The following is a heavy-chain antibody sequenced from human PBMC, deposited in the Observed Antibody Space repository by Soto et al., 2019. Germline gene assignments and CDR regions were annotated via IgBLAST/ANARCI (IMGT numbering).Heavy chain of an antibody. CDR2: IYYSGST. J-gene: IGHJ5*02. Sequence: SETLSLTCTVSGGSISSYYWSWIRQPPGKGLEWIGYIYYSGSTNYNPSLKSRVTISVDTSKNQFSLKLSSVTAADTAVYYCARYVQWPVWRDFDPWGQGTLVTVSS. D-gene: IGHD6-19*01. CDR3: ARYVQWPVWRDFDP. V-gene: IGHV4-59*01. CDR1: GGSISSYY.